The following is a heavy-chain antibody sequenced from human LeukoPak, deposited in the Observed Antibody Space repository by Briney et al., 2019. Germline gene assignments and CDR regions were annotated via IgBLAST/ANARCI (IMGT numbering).Heavy chain of an antibody. V-gene: IGHV3-48*03. CDR3: AKDYYGSGSYYDAELDY. CDR1: GFTFSSYE. CDR2: ISSSGSTI. D-gene: IGHD3-10*01. J-gene: IGHJ4*02. Sequence: PGGSLRLSCAASGFTFSSYEMNWVRQAPGKGLEWVSYISSSGSTIYYADSVKGRFTISRDNSKNTLYLQMNSLRAEDTAVYYCAKDYYGSGSYYDAELDYWGQGTLVTVSS.